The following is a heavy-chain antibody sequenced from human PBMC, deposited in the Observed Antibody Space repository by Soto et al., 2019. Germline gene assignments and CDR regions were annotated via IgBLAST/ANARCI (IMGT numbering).Heavy chain of an antibody. D-gene: IGHD2-8*02. CDR3: ARDSSLLCTGGTGYLQDAFDV. J-gene: IGHJ3*01. V-gene: IGHV3-21*02. CDR1: GFTFNIYT. CDR2: ISSTGAFI. Sequence: EVQLVESGGGLVKPGGSLRLSCAASGFTFNIYTMTWVRQAPGKGLEWVSSISSTGAFIYYADSVKGRFTISRDNAESSLFLQMNSLTAEDTAVYCCARDSSLLCTGGTGYLQDAFDVWGQGTMVTVSS.